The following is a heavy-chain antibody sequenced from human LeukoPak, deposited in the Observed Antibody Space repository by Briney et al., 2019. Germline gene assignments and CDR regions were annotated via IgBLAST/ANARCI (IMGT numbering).Heavy chain of an antibody. Sequence: SETLSLTCTISGGSISSGGYYWSWIRQHPGKGPEWIGYIYYSGNTYYNPSLKSRIYISVDTSKNQFSLMMSSVTAADTAVYYCARITDGRDGYNYYYGMDVWGQGTTVTVSS. CDR1: GGSISSGGYY. V-gene: IGHV4-31*03. CDR2: IYYSGNT. J-gene: IGHJ6*02. D-gene: IGHD5-24*01. CDR3: ARITDGRDGYNYYYGMDV.